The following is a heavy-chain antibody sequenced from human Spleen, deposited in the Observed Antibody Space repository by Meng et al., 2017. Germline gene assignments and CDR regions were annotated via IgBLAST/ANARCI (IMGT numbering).Heavy chain of an antibody. CDR3: AKGTGVTNWAHDY. J-gene: IGHJ4*02. CDR2: ITGGDSST. V-gene: IGHV3-23*01. D-gene: IGHD1-1*01. CDR1: GFTFSSYA. Sequence: GESLKIPCAASGFTFSSYAMTWVRQAPGKGLEWVSTITGGDSSTRYADSVKGRFTLSRDNSKNTLYLQMNSLRSEDTALYFCAKGTGVTNWAHDYWGLGTLVTVSS.